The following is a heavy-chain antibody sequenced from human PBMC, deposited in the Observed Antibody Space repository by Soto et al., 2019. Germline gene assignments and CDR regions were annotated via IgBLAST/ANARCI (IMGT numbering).Heavy chain of an antibody. D-gene: IGHD3-3*01. J-gene: IGHJ6*02. CDR1: GFTFTSSA. V-gene: IGHV1-58*01. Sequence: ASVKVSCKASGFTFTSSAVQWVRQARGQRLEWIGWIVVGSGNTNYAQKFQERVTITRDMSTSTAYMELSSLRSEDTAVYYCAAPRDFWSGYNYYYYGMDVWGQGTTVTVSS. CDR2: IVVGSGNT. CDR3: AAPRDFWSGYNYYYYGMDV.